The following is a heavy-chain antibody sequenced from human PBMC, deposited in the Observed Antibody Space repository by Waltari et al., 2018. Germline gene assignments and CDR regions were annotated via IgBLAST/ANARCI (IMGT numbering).Heavy chain of an antibody. D-gene: IGHD2-21*02. CDR2: IHHTGNT. V-gene: IGHV4-59*08. CDR1: DVSITSYF. J-gene: IGHJ3*02. CDR3: ARWESDWRAFNI. Sequence: QVQLRESGPGLVKSSETLSITCTVSDVSITSYFWTWIRQPPGKALEWIGYIHHTGNTKLNPSLKSQVSRSVDTSKNQSSLKVTSVTATDTAVYYCARWESDWRAFNIWGQGTTVTVSS.